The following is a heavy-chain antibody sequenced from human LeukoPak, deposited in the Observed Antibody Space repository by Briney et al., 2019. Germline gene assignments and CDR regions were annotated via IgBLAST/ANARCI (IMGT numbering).Heavy chain of an antibody. V-gene: IGHV3-13*04. Sequence: LTGGPLRLSCAASGFTFSSYDMHWVRQATGKGLEWVSAIGTAGDTYFPGFVKGRFTISRENAKNSLYLQMNSLRAGDTAVYYCARGLTSYDPWYFDLWGRGTLVTVSS. D-gene: IGHD5-12*01. CDR1: GFTFSSYD. J-gene: IGHJ2*01. CDR3: ARGLTSYDPWYFDL. CDR2: IGTAGDT.